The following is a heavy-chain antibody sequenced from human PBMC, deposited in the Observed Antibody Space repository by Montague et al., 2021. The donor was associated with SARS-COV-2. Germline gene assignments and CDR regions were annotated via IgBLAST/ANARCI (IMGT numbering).Heavy chain of an antibody. CDR2: IWYDGTNK. Sequence: SLRLSCAASGFTFSKYGMHWVRQAPGKGLEWVAVIWYDGTNKYYIDSXXGRFTISRDNSENTLYLQMSSLRAEDTAVYYCARSSGFGELLYSDYWGRGTLVSVSS. V-gene: IGHV3-33*01. D-gene: IGHD3-10*01. J-gene: IGHJ4*02. CDR1: GFTFSKYG. CDR3: ARSSGFGELLYSDY.